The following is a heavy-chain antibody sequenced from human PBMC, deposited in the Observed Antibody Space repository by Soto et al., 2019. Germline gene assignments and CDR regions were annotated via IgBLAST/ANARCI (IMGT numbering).Heavy chain of an antibody. CDR3: AKGGGWKQLVVYFDY. V-gene: IGHV3-30*18. D-gene: IGHD6-6*01. Sequence: GGSLRLSCAASGFTFSSYGMHWVRQAPGKGLEWVAVISYDGSNKYYADSVKGRFTISRDNSKNTLYLQMNSLRAEDTAVYYCAKGGGWKQLVVYFDYWGQGTLVTVSS. CDR1: GFTFSSYG. J-gene: IGHJ4*02. CDR2: ISYDGSNK.